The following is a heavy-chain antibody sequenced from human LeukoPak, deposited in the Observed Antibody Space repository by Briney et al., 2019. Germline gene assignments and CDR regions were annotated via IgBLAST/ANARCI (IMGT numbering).Heavy chain of an antibody. V-gene: IGHV3-23*01. CDR2: ISASGGST. D-gene: IGHD5-18*01. Sequence: SGGSLRLSCAASGFTFSSYAMSWIRQAPGKGLEWVSAISASGGSTNYADSVKGRFTISRDNSKNTLYLQMNSLRSEHTAVYYCAKVDSGYSYGSFDYWGQGTLVTVSS. J-gene: IGHJ4*02. CDR1: GFTFSSYA. CDR3: AKVDSGYSYGSFDY.